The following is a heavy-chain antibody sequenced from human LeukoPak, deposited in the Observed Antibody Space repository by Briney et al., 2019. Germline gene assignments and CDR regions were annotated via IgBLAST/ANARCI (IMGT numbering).Heavy chain of an antibody. CDR2: IGSGGGTK. Sequence: GGSLRLSCAASGFIFSSYEMNWVRQAPGKGLEWVSYIGSGGGTKYYADSVKGRFTISRDNGKYSLYLQMNSLRAEDTAVYYCARDRGGLDAFDIWGQGTMVTVSS. D-gene: IGHD3-10*01. J-gene: IGHJ3*02. CDR1: GFIFSSYE. V-gene: IGHV3-48*03. CDR3: ARDRGGLDAFDI.